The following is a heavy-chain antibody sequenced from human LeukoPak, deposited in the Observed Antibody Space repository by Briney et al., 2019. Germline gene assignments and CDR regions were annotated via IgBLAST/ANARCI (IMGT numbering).Heavy chain of an antibody. CDR3: AKESGSRSYGAYFPH. J-gene: IGHJ1*01. CDR1: GFTISSYG. Sequence: GRSLRLSCAAAGFTISSYGMHWVRQAPGKGLEWVAVISYDGSTKYYADSVKGRFTISRDDSKSTLYLQMNSLRAEDTAVYYCAKESGSRSYGAYFPHWGQGTLVTVSS. V-gene: IGHV3-30*18. CDR2: ISYDGSTK. D-gene: IGHD6-13*01.